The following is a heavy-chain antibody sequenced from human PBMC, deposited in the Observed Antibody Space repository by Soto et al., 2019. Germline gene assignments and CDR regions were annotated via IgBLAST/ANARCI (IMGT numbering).Heavy chain of an antibody. J-gene: IGHJ6*02. CDR2: MNPNSGNT. D-gene: IGHD6-13*01. CDR1: GYTFTSYD. Sequence: ASVKVSCKASGYTFTSYDINWVRQATGQGLEWMGWMNPNSGNTGYAQKFQGRVTMTRNTSISTAYMELSSLRSEDTAVYYCARVGDSSSWYVSWTRYYYGMDVWGQGTTVTVSS. CDR3: ARVGDSSSWYVSWTRYYYGMDV. V-gene: IGHV1-8*01.